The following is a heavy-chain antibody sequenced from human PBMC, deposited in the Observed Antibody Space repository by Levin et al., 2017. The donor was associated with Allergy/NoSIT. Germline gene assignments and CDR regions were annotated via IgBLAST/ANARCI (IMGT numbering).Heavy chain of an antibody. CDR2: IKSRRDGGAT. Sequence: GGSLRLSCVGSVFTFSKNWMSWVRQAPGKGLEWVGRIKSRRDGGATDYAAPVKGRFTISRDDSRDTLYLQMNSLQTEDTAIYYCSRHLELENWGLGTLVTVSS. CDR3: SRHLELEN. J-gene: IGHJ4*02. CDR1: VFTFSKNW. D-gene: IGHD1-1*01. V-gene: IGHV3-15*01.